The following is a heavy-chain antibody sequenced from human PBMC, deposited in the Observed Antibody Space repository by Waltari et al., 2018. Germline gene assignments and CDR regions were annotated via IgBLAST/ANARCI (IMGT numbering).Heavy chain of an antibody. CDR3: ARDIGLRFLEWPISGQWGAFDI. J-gene: IGHJ3*02. V-gene: IGHV1-69*06. Sequence: SSYAISWVRQAPGQGLEWMGGIIPIFGTANYAQKFQGRVTITADKSTSTAYMELSSLRSEDTAVYYCARDIGLRFLEWPISGQWGAFDIWGQGTMVTVSS. CDR2: IIPIFGTA. D-gene: IGHD3-3*01. CDR1: SSYA.